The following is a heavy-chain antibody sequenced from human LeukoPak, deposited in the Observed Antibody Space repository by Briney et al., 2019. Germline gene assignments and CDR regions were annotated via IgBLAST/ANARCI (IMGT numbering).Heavy chain of an antibody. V-gene: IGHV3-23*01. CDR3: AKDFIAVAARGPRYFDY. Sequence: PGGSLRLSCAASGFTFSSYSMNWVRQAPGKGMEWVSAISGSGGSTYYADSVKGRFTISRDNSKNTLYLQMNSLRAEDTAVYYCAKDFIAVAARGPRYFDYWGQGTLVTVSS. CDR2: ISGSGGST. J-gene: IGHJ4*02. CDR1: GFTFSSYS. D-gene: IGHD6-19*01.